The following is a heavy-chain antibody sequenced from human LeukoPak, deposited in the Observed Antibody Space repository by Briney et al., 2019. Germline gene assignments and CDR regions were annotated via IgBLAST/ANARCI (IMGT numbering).Heavy chain of an antibody. J-gene: IGHJ5*02. CDR3: ARQGPSSGYYAKYNWFDP. CDR2: IYHSGRT. CDR1: GYSISSGYY. Sequence: PSETLSLTCAVSGYSISSGYYWGWLRQPPGTGLEWIGRIYHSGRTYYNPPLTSRVTISVDTSKNQFSLKLSSVTAADTAVCYCARQGPSSGYYAKYNWFDPWGQGTLVTVSS. D-gene: IGHD3-3*01. V-gene: IGHV4-38-2*01.